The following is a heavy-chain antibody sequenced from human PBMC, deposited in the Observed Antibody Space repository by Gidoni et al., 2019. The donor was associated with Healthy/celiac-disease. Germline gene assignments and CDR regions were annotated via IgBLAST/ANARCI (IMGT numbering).Heavy chain of an antibody. CDR1: GSSFTSYR. Sequence: EVQLVQSGAEVKKPGESLRSSCNGSGSSFTSYRISWVRRMPGKGLEWMGRIEPLDSYPNYSPSFQGHVTISADKSISTAYLQCSSLKASDTAMYYCARLRKTGTIDCWGQGTLVTVSS. V-gene: IGHV5-10-1*03. CDR3: ARLRKTGTIDC. D-gene: IGHD1-7*01. CDR2: IEPLDSYP. J-gene: IGHJ4*02.